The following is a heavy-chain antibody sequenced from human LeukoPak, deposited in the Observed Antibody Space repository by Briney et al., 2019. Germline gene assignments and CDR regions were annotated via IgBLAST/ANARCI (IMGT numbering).Heavy chain of an antibody. V-gene: IGHV3-23*01. CDR3: AKANSPYYYDSSGYSTFDY. D-gene: IGHD3-22*01. CDR2: ISGSGVSP. CDR1: GFTFSSYA. Sequence: GGSLILSCAASGFTFSSYAMNWVRQAPGKGLEWVSGISGSGVSPYYADSVKGRFTMSRDNSKNTLYLQMNSLRAEDTAVYYCAKANSPYYYDSSGYSTFDYWGQGTLVTVSS. J-gene: IGHJ4*02.